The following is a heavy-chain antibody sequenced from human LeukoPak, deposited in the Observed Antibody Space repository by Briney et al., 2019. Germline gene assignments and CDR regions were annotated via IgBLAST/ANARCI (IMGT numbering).Heavy chain of an antibody. V-gene: IGHV4-39*01. Sequence: KPSETLSLTRTVSGDSISSSSYYWGWIRQPPGKGLEWIGSIYYSGRTYYNPSLKSRVTISVYTSKNQFSLKLSSVTAADTAVYYCARLVDSSGWYSGTYFDCWGQGTLVTVSS. J-gene: IGHJ4*02. CDR1: GDSISSSSYY. D-gene: IGHD6-19*01. CDR2: IYYSGRT. CDR3: ARLVDSSGWYSGTYFDC.